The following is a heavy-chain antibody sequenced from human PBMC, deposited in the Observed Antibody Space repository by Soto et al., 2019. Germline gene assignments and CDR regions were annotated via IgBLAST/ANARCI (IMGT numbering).Heavy chain of an antibody. V-gene: IGHV1-69*02. CDR3: AREIAAAGTTCAVFDI. Sequence: QVQLVQSGAEVKKPGSSVKVSCKASGGTFNTYTISWVRQAPGQGLEWMGRIIPILGIAKYAQKFQGRVTTAXHKSTSTAYVELSSLRSEDTAVYYCAREIAAAGTTCAVFDIWGQGTMVTVSS. CDR1: GGTFNTYT. J-gene: IGHJ3*02. CDR2: IIPILGIA. D-gene: IGHD6-25*01.